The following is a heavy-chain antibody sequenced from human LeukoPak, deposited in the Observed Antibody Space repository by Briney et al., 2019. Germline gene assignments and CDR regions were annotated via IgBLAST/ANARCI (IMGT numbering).Heavy chain of an antibody. J-gene: IGHJ4*02. V-gene: IGHV3-11*05. CDR2: VMSGRGST. D-gene: IGHD1-26*01. Sequence: SGGSLRLSCAAFGFSVSDYSISWIRQSPGKGPEWISYVMSGRGSTNYADSVKGRFTISRDNAKNSVALQLDGLRADDTAVYFCTRERRGSYYAFESWGQGALVTVS. CDR1: GFSVSDYS. CDR3: TRERRGSYYAFES.